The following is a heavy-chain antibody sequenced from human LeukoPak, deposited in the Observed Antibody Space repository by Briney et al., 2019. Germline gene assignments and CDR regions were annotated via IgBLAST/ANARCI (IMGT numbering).Heavy chain of an antibody. CDR3: ARRPDSGSYYVDF. J-gene: IGHJ4*02. Sequence: GGSLRLSCAASGFTFSSYAMHWVRQAPGKGLEWVAVISYDGSNKYYADSVKGRFTISRDNSKNTLYLQMNSLRAEDTAVYYCARRPDSGSYYVDFWGQGTLVTVSS. CDR2: ISYDGSNK. V-gene: IGHV3-30*04. D-gene: IGHD1-26*01. CDR1: GFTFSSYA.